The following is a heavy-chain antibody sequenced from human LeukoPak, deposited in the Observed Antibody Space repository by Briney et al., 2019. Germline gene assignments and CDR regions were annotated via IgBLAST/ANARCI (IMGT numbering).Heavy chain of an antibody. CDR2: IKQDGSEK. D-gene: IGHD2-21*01. CDR3: ARGLTRDYYYYMDV. Sequence: PGGSLRLSCAASGFTFSSYWMSWGRQAPGKGREWVANIKQDGSEKYYVASAKGRFTISRDKAKNSLYLQMNSLRAEDTAVYYCARGLTRDYYYYMDVWGKGTTVTVSS. J-gene: IGHJ6*03. CDR1: GFTFSSYW. V-gene: IGHV3-7*01.